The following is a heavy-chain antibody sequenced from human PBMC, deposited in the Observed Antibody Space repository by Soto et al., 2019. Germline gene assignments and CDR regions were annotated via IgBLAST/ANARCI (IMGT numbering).Heavy chain of an antibody. CDR1: GFTFGDYA. V-gene: IGHV3-49*03. Sequence: AGGSLRLSCTASGFTFGDYAMSWFRQAPGKGLEWVGFIRSKAYGGTTEYAASVKGRFTISRDDSKSIAYLQMNSLKTEDTAVYYCTRDQDGSGWAEAAFDIWGQGTMVNVSS. CDR2: IRSKAYGGTT. J-gene: IGHJ3*02. CDR3: TRDQDGSGWAEAAFDI. D-gene: IGHD6-19*01.